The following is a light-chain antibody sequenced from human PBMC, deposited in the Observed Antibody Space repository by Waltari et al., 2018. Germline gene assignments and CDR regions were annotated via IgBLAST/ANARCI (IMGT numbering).Light chain of an antibody. CDR3: QQRSNWPIT. V-gene: IGKV3-11*01. J-gene: IGKJ5*01. CDR1: QSITSY. Sequence: EIVLTQSPATLSLSPGERATLSCRASQSITSYLAWYQQKPGQAPRLLIYDASNRATGIPARFSGSGSETDFTLTISSLEPEDFAVYHCQQRSNWPITFGQGTRLEIK. CDR2: DAS.